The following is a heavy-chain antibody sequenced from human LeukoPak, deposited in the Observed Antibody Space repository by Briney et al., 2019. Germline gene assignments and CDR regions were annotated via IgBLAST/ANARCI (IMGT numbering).Heavy chain of an antibody. V-gene: IGHV4-4*02. D-gene: IGHD4-23*01. CDR1: GDSITTNNW. CDR3: VRDPVGTPPFDF. J-gene: IGHJ4*02. CDR2: ISHRGNA. Sequence: SGTLSLTCVVSGDSITTNNWWSWVRQPPGKGLEWIGEISHRGNANYNPSLKSRVTISVDKSNNQFFLNLNSVTAADTAAYYCVRDPVGTPPFDFWGQGTLVTVSS.